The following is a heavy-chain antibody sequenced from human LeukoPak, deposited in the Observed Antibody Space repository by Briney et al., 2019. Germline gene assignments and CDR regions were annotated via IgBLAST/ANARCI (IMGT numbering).Heavy chain of an antibody. V-gene: IGHV1-69*01. CDR2: IIPIFGTA. J-gene: IGHJ4*02. CDR3: AREKSLGDFWSGYSEY. Sequence: GASVKVSCKASGGTFSSYAISWVRQAPGQGLEWMGWIIPIFGTANYAQKFQGGVTITADESTSTAYMELSSLRSEDTAVYYCAREKSLGDFWSGYSEYWGQGTLVTVSS. CDR1: GGTFSSYA. D-gene: IGHD3-3*01.